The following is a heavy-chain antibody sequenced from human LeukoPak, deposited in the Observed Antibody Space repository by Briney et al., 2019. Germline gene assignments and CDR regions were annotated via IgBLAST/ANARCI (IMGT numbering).Heavy chain of an antibody. Sequence: GGSLRLSCATSGFTFSSYAMSWVRQAPGKGLEWVSAMSGSGGSTYYADSVKGRFTISRDNSKNTLYLQMNSLRAEDTAVYYCAKVCDSPYFDSWGQGTLVTVSS. D-gene: IGHD3-22*01. CDR2: MSGSGGST. CDR1: GFTFSSYA. CDR3: AKVCDSPYFDS. J-gene: IGHJ4*02. V-gene: IGHV3-23*01.